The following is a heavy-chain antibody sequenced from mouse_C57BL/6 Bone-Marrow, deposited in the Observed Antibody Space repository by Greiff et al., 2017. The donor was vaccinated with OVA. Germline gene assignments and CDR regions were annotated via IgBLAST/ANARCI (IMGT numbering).Heavy chain of an antibody. CDR3: TRYGSRGWYFDV. D-gene: IGHD1-1*01. J-gene: IGHJ1*03. CDR1: GFNIKDDY. V-gene: IGHV14-4*01. CDR2: IDPENGDT. Sequence: VQLQQSGAELVRPGASVKLSCTASGFNIKDDYMHWVKQRPEQGLEWIGWIDPENGDTEYASKFQGKATITADSSSNTAYLQLSSLTSEDTAVYYCTRYGSRGWYFDVWGTGTTVTVSS.